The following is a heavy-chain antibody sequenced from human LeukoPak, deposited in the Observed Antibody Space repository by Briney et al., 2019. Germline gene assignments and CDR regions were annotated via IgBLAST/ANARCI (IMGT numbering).Heavy chain of an antibody. CDR1: GFIFSYYG. V-gene: IGHV3-33*06. D-gene: IGHD3-16*02. CDR3: AKPLETTAYRYFEY. CDR2: IWYDGSNQ. J-gene: IGHJ4*02. Sequence: LGGSLRLSCAASGFIFSYYGMHWVRQAPGKGLEWVAVIWYDGSNQYYADSVKGRFTISRDNSKSTLYLQMNSLRAEDTAVYYCAKPLETTAYRYFEYRGQGTLVTVS.